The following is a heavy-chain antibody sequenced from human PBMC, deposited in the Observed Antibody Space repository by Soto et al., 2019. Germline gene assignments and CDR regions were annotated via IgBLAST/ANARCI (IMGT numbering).Heavy chain of an antibody. CDR3: ARHKQLVLFDY. J-gene: IGHJ4*02. CDR1: GGSISSSGYY. D-gene: IGHD6-13*01. V-gene: IGHV4-39*01. Sequence: QLQLQESGPGLVKPSETLSLTCTVSGGSISSSGYYWGWIRQPPGKGLEWIGSIYYSGSTYYNPSLKSRVTISVDTSKNQFSLKLSSVTAADTAVYYCARHKQLVLFDYWGQGTLVTVSS. CDR2: IYYSGST.